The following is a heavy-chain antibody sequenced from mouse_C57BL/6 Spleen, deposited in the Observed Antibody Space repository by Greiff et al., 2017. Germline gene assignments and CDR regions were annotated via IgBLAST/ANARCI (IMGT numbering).Heavy chain of an antibody. CDR1: GYTFTSYW. Sequence: QVQLQQPGTELVKPGASVKLSCKASGYTFTSYWMHWVTQRPGQGLEWIGNINPSNGGTNYNEKFKSKATLTVDKSSSTAYMQLSSLTSEDSAVYYCASWSYDYDDAMDYWGQGTSVTVSS. V-gene: IGHV1-53*01. J-gene: IGHJ4*01. CDR2: INPSNGGT. CDR3: ASWSYDYDDAMDY. D-gene: IGHD2-4*01.